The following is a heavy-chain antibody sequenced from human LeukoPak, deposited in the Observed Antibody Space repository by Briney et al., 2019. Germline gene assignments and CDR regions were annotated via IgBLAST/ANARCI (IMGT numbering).Heavy chain of an antibody. CDR2: IIPIFATT. Sequence: SVKVSCKASGGTFSSYAINWLRQAPGQGLEWMGGIIPIFATTNYAQKFQGRVTVTTDESTSTAYMELSSLRSEDTAVYYCASLGPNYYGSGPKGYWGQGTLVTVSS. D-gene: IGHD3-10*01. CDR1: GGTFSSYA. V-gene: IGHV1-69*05. CDR3: ASLGPNYYGSGPKGY. J-gene: IGHJ4*02.